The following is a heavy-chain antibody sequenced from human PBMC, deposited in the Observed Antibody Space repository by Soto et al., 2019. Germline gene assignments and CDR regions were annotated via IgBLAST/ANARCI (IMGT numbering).Heavy chain of an antibody. CDR2: I. J-gene: IGHJ5*02. CDR3: PRRVLEILAHGPKNWLEP. CDR1: VESRITSQ. D-gene: IGHD2-15*01. Sequence: PSWTXSVTCTFAVESRITSQLNLFRQPPGKGLECIGRISGIPNYIPSRMYNPALRSRVTMSIDTSKNQVSLKLTSVTAADTAVYYCPRRVLEILAHGPKNWLEPWGQGPL. V-gene: IGHV4-59*12.